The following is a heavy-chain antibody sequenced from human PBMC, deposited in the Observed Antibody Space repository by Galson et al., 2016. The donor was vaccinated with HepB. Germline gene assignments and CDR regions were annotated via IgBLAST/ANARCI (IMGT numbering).Heavy chain of an antibody. CDR1: GFIFGDSY. CDR2: MDISGRFN. J-gene: IGHJ6*02. Sequence: SLRLSCAASGFIFGDSYMTWIRQAPGKGLEWLSFMDISGRFNYYSDSVKGRFTISRDNAKSSLYLQMNSLRAEDTAVYYCARSGTTIFDYYGMDVWGQGTTVTVSS. D-gene: IGHD3-3*01. CDR3: ARSGTTIFDYYGMDV. V-gene: IGHV3-11*01.